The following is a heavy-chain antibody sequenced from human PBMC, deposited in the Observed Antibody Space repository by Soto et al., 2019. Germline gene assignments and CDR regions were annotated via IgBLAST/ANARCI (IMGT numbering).Heavy chain of an antibody. J-gene: IGHJ6*02. V-gene: IGHV4-34*01. CDR1: GGSFSDYY. Sequence: QVQLQQWGAGLLKPSETLSLTCAVYGGSFSDYYWSWIRQPSGKGLEWIGEINHSGSTQYNPSLKSRVTISLDTSKNQFSLNLSSVTAADTAVFYCARFYRRDRSGYYHYYYGMDVWGQGTTVTVSS. CDR3: ARFYRRDRSGYYHYYYGMDV. D-gene: IGHD3-22*01. CDR2: INHSGST.